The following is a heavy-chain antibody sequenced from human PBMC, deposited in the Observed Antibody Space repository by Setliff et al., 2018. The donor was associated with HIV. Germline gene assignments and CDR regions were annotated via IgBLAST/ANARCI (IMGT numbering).Heavy chain of an antibody. CDR2: VYHSGGT. CDR1: GGSISSFSYY. D-gene: IGHD6-19*01. J-gene: IGHJ4*02. Sequence: SETLSLTCTVSGGSISSFSYYWAWIRQSPGKGLEWIGNVYHSGGTDYNPSLRSRVTISVDTSTNQFSLNLASVTAADTAAYYCTRRFEKWLAFDYWGQGTLVTVSS. V-gene: IGHV4-39*01. CDR3: TRRFEKWLAFDY.